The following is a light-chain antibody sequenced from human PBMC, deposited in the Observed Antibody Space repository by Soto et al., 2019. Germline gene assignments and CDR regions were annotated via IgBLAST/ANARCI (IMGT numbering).Light chain of an antibody. CDR3: QQYNSYSQT. CDR2: KAS. CDR1: QSISSW. V-gene: IGKV1-5*03. Sequence: EIQMTQSPSTLSASVGDRVTITCRASQSISSWLAWYQEKPGKAPKLLNYKASSLESGVPSRFSGSGSGTEFTLTISSLQPDDFATYYCQQYNSYSQTFGQGTKVDIK. J-gene: IGKJ1*01.